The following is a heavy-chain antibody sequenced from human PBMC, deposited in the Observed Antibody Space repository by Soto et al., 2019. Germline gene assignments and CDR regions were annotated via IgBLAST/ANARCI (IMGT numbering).Heavy chain of an antibody. V-gene: IGHV3-23*01. CDR1: GFTFTTFD. CDR3: AKGAWLDY. D-gene: IGHD5-12*01. J-gene: IGHJ4*02. CDR2: VRGRDGST. Sequence: EVRLLESGGGLVQPGASLRLSCAASGFTFTTFDMSWARQAPGKGLEWVSVVRGRDGSTSYADSLKGRFTISKDSSKNTLYLQMSSLRAEDTALYYCAKGAWLDYWGQGTLVTVSS.